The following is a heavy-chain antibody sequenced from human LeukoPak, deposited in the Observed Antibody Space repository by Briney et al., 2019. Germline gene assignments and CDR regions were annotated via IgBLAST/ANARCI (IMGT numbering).Heavy chain of an antibody. CDR2: INPNTAGT. Sequence: ASVKVSCKPSGYTFTGYYFHWVRQAPGQGLEWMGWINPNTAGTNYAQKFLGGVTLTWDTSISTAYMERNRLTSDDTAVYYCATSAGDYRAGHYYYMGVWGKGTSVTVSS. V-gene: IGHV1-2*02. CDR3: ATSAGDYRAGHYYYMGV. J-gene: IGHJ6*03. CDR1: GYTFTGYY. D-gene: IGHD4-11*01.